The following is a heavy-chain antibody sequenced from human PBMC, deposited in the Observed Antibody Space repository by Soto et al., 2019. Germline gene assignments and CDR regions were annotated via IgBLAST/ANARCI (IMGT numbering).Heavy chain of an antibody. D-gene: IGHD3-16*01. Sequence: QVQLVQSGAEVKKPGASVKVSCKASGYTFNSYGISWVRQAPGQGLEWMGWINAYNGNTKYAQKVQGRVIMTTDTSTSTAYMELRSLRSDDTAVYYRARDPALGGPFDYWGQGTLVTVSS. CDR1: GYTFNSYG. CDR2: INAYNGNT. CDR3: ARDPALGGPFDY. V-gene: IGHV1-18*01. J-gene: IGHJ4*02.